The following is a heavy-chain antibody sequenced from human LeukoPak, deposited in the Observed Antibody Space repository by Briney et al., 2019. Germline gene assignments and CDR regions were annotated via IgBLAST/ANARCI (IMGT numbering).Heavy chain of an antibody. Sequence: ASVKVSCKASGGTFSSYAITWVRQAPGQGLEWMGWINPNSGGTNYAQKFQGRVTMTRDTSISTAYMELSRLRSDDTAVYYCARDILTGYDFDYWGQGTLVTVSS. J-gene: IGHJ4*02. D-gene: IGHD3-9*01. V-gene: IGHV1-2*02. CDR3: ARDILTGYDFDY. CDR2: INPNSGGT. CDR1: GGTFSSYA.